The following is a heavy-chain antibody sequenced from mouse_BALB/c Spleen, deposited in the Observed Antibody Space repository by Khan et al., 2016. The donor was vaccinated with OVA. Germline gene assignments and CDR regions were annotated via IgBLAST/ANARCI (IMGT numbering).Heavy chain of an antibody. Sequence: VQLQQSGAELARPGASVKMSCKASGYTFTSYTLHWIKLRPGQGLEWIGYINPSNEYPNYNQKFKDKATLTADKSSPTVYMQLSSLTSDDSAVYYWVRDGDYYRNDGWFAYWGQGTLVTVSA. CDR1: GYTFTSYT. V-gene: IGHV1-4*01. J-gene: IGHJ3*01. D-gene: IGHD2-14*01. CDR3: VRDGDYYRNDGWFAY. CDR2: INPSNEYP.